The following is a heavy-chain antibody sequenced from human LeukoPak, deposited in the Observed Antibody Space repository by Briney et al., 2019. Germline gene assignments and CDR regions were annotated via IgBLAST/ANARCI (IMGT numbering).Heavy chain of an antibody. D-gene: IGHD2-21*02. CDR1: GGSISSYY. CDR2: IYYSGST. V-gene: IGHV4-4*08. J-gene: IGHJ3*02. Sequence: SETLSLTCTVSGGSISSYYWSWIRQPPGKGLEWIGYIYYSGSTNYNPSLKSRVTISVDTSKNQFSLKLSSVTPADTAVYYCAREGVYCGGDCYSSSAFDIWGQGTMVTVSS. CDR3: AREGVYCGGDCYSSSAFDI.